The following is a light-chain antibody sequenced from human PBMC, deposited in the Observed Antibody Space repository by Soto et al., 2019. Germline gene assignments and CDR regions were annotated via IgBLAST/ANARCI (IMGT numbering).Light chain of an antibody. J-gene: IGKJ5*01. V-gene: IGKV3-15*01. Sequence: EIVMTQSPGTLSALPGQSATLPCRASQSVGTNLAWYQQKPGQAPRLLIYGASTRATGIPVRFSGSGSGTEFTLTISSLQSDDFAVYYCQHYNQWSPITFGQGTRLE. CDR1: QSVGTN. CDR3: QHYNQWSPIT. CDR2: GAS.